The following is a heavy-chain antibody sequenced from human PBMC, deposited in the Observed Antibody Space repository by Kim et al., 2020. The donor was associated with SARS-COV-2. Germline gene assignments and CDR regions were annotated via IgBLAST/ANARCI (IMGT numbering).Heavy chain of an antibody. Sequence: SETLSLTCIVSGGSISTSSYYWGWIRQPPGKGLEWIGSIYFIGNTYYNPSLKSRVTISVDTSKNQFSLKLSSVTAADTALYYCARLSGDAGTDYCGHGT. CDR1: GGSISTSSYY. D-gene: IGHD2-21*01. CDR2: IYFIGNT. CDR3: ARLSGDAGTDY. J-gene: IGHJ4*01. V-gene: IGHV4-39*01.